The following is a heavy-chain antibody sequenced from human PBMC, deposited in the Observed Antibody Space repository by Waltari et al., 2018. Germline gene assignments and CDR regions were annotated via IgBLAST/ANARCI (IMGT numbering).Heavy chain of an antibody. CDR2: IYSGGST. V-gene: IGHV3-53*01. D-gene: IGHD6-13*01. CDR1: GGSISSSSYY. Sequence: LQLQESGPGLVKPSETLSLTCTVSGGSISSSSYYWGWIRQPPGQGLEWVSVIYSGGSTYYADSVKGRFTISRDNSKNTLYLQMNSLRAEDTAVYYCARGPSYSSSYRGPAVFDYWGQGTLVTVSS. CDR3: ARGPSYSSSYRGPAVFDY. J-gene: IGHJ4*02.